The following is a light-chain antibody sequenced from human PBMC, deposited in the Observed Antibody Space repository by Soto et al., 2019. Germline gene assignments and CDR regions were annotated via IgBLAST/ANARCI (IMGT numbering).Light chain of an antibody. Sequence: ALTQPRSVSGSPGQSVTISCTGSSSDVGGYHYVSWYQQHPGKAPKLMHYDVSKRPSGVPDRFSGSKSGNTASLTISGLQAEDEADYYCCSYAGSYTWVFGGGTKLTVL. CDR2: DVS. V-gene: IGLV2-11*01. CDR1: SSDVGGYHY. J-gene: IGLJ3*02. CDR3: CSYAGSYTWV.